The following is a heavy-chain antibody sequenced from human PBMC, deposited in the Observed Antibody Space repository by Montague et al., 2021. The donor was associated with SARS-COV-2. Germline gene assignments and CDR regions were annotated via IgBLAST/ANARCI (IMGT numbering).Heavy chain of an antibody. CDR3: AHSQTKYSGSYFGAFDI. V-gene: IGHV2-5*02. CDR2: IHWDDDD. Sequence: PALVKPTQTLTLTCTFSGFSLSTVGVGVGWIRQPPGKALEWLALIHWDDDDFYSPSLKSRLTITKDTSKKQVVLIMTNMDPVDTATYYSAHSQTKYSGSYFGAFDIWGQGTMVTVSS. CDR1: GFSLSTVGVG. D-gene: IGHD1-26*01. J-gene: IGHJ3*02.